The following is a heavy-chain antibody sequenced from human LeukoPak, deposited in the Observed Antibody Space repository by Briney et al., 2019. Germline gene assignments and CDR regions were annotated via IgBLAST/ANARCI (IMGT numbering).Heavy chain of an antibody. CDR1: GFTFSSYA. J-gene: IGHJ4*02. CDR2: ISGSGGST. CDR3: AKGYYDCVWGSYYFDC. D-gene: IGHD3-16*01. V-gene: IGHV3-23*01. Sequence: QPGGSLRLSCAASGFTFSSYAMSWVRQAPGKGLGWVSAISGSGGSTYYADSVKGRFTISRDNSRDTLYLQMNSLRADDRAVYYWAKGYYDCVWGSYYFDCWGPGTLVSVSS.